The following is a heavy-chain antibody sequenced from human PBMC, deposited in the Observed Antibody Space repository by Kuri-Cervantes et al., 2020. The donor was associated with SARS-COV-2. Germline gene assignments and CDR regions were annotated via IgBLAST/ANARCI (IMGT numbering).Heavy chain of an antibody. CDR2: FDGEGGET. Sequence: ASVKVSCKVSGYTLTELSIHWVRQAPGEGLEWMGNFDGEGGETIYAQKFQDRVTVSGDTSSDTSHMELSSLRYDDTAVYYCATGEPVPPHLQIARRPGFNSWGQGTLVTVSS. V-gene: IGHV1-24*01. CDR1: GYTLTELS. J-gene: IGHJ4*02. CDR3: ATGEPVPPHLQIARRPGFNS. D-gene: IGHD1-26*01.